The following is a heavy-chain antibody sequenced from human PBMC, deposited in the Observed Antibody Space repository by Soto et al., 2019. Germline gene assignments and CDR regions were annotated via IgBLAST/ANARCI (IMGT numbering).Heavy chain of an antibody. V-gene: IGHV4-39*01. D-gene: IGHD6-19*01. CDR2: IYYSGST. Sequence: SETLSLTCTVSGGSISSSSYYWGWIRQPPGKGLEWIGSIYYSGSTYYNPSLKSRVTISVDTSKNQFSLKLSSVTAADTAVYYCARQSSEGWFDPWGQGTLVTVSS. CDR1: GGSISSSSYY. CDR3: ARQSSEGWFDP. J-gene: IGHJ5*02.